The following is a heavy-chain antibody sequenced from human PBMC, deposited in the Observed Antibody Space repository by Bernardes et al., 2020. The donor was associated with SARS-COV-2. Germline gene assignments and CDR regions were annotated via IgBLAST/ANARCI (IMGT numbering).Heavy chain of an antibody. D-gene: IGHD1-7*01. CDR1: GFTFSSSA. CDR3: TRGLELELITWFDY. Sequence: GGSLRLSCTASGFTFSSSAMHWVRQAPGMGPEWVAVISNDGSIKYYTDSVKGRFTISRDNSKNTLYLLMNSLRTDDTAVYYCTRGLELELITWFDYWGQGTLVTVSS. V-gene: IGHV3-30-3*01. J-gene: IGHJ4*02. CDR2: ISNDGSIK.